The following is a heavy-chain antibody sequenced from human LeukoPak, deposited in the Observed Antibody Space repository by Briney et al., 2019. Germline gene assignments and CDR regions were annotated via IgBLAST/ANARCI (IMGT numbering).Heavy chain of an antibody. D-gene: IGHD3-10*01. Sequence: GASVKVSRKASGYTFTSYDINWVRQATGQGLEWMGWMNPNSDNTGYAQKFQGRVTMTRNTSISTAYMELSSLRSEDTAVYYCARVLGSGRRNLNWFDPWGQGTLVTVSS. CDR3: ARVLGSGRRNLNWFDP. CDR2: MNPNSDNT. CDR1: GYTFTSYD. V-gene: IGHV1-8*01. J-gene: IGHJ5*02.